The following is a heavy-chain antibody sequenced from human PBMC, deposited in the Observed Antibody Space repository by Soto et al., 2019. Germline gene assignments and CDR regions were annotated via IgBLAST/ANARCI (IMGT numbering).Heavy chain of an antibody. Sequence: QVQLVQSGAEVKKPGSSVKVSCKASGGTFSSYAISWVRQAPGQGLEWMGGIIPICGTANYAQKFQGRVTITADESTSTAYMELSSLRSEDTAVYYCARDDELSGAVHYYYYGMDVWGQGTTVTVSS. CDR3: ARDDELSGAVHYYYYGMDV. D-gene: IGHD3-16*02. CDR1: GGTFSSYA. CDR2: IIPICGTA. V-gene: IGHV1-69*01. J-gene: IGHJ6*02.